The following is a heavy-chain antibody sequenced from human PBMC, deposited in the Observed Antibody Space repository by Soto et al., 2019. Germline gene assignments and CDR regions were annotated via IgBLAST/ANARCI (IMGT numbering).Heavy chain of an antibody. Sequence: TLVPLSHTGPVAGGSISSDYWSWIRQPPGKGLEWIGYIYYSGSTNYNPSLKSRVTISVDTSKNQFSLKLSSVTAADTAVYYCARHAGDRFDYWGQGTLVTVPQ. D-gene: IGHD2-21*02. CDR1: GGSISSDY. J-gene: IGHJ4*02. CDR3: ARHAGDRFDY. V-gene: IGHV4-59*08. CDR2: IYYSGST.